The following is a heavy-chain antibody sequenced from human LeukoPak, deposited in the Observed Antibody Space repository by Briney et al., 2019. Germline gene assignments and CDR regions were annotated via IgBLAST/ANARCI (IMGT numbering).Heavy chain of an antibody. CDR3: ARDRGLYDILTGYLDY. Sequence: GGSLRLSCAASGFTFSDYYMGWIRQAPGKGLEWVSSISRGGNSLYYADSVRGRFTISRDNAKNLLYLQMNSLRAEDTAVYYCARDRGLYDILTGYLDYWGQGTLVTVSS. D-gene: IGHD3-9*01. V-gene: IGHV3-11*04. CDR1: GFTFSDYY. CDR2: ISRGGNSL. J-gene: IGHJ4*02.